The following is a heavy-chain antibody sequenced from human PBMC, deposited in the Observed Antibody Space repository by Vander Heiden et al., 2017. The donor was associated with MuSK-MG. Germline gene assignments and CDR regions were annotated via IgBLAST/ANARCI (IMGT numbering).Heavy chain of an antibody. CDR1: GGTFSSYA. CDR3: ARIPAFSRDYYDSSGLLDY. V-gene: IGHV1-69*17. D-gene: IGHD3-22*01. CDR2: IIPIFGIA. Sequence: QVQLVQSGAEVKKPGSSVKVSCKASGGTFSSYAIRWVRQAPGQGLEWMGGIIPIFGIANYAQKFQGRVTITADKSTSTAYMELSSLRSEDTAVYYCARIPAFSRDYYDSSGLLDYWGQGTLVTVSS. J-gene: IGHJ4*02.